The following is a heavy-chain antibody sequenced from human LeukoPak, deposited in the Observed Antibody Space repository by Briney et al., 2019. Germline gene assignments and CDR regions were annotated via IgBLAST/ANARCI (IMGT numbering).Heavy chain of an antibody. CDR3: ARPTKYYDSSGPWDYFDY. CDR1: GYSFTSYW. J-gene: IGHJ4*02. CDR2: IHPGDSDT. Sequence: GESLKISCKGSGYSFTSYWIGWVRQMPGKGLEWMGIIHPGDSDTRYSPSFQGQVTISADKSISTAYLQWSSLKASDTAMYYCARPTKYYDSSGPWDYFDYWCQGTQVTVSS. D-gene: IGHD3-22*01. V-gene: IGHV5-51*01.